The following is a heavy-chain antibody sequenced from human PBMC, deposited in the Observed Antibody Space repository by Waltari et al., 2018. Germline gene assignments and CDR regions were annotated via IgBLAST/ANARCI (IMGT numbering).Heavy chain of an antibody. J-gene: IGHJ2*01. V-gene: IGHV3-48*01. CDR3: ASLNWYFDL. CDR1: GFNFSTYS. CDR2: ISTSSSTI. Sequence: EVQLVDSGGGLVKPGGSLSLSCEASGFNFSTYSMNWVRQVPGKGLEWVSHISTSSSTIYYADSVKGRFTISRDNAKNSLYMQMNSLRAEDTAVYYCASLNWYFDLWGRGTLVTVSS.